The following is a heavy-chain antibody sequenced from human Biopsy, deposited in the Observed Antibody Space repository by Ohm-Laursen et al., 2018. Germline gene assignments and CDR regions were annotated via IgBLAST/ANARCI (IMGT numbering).Heavy chain of an antibody. Sequence: SLRLSCAASGFTLSTYDMNWVRQTPGKGLEWVSYISSSGSTIYYAESLKGRFTISKDNGKISLYLQMSSLRDEDSAVYYCARDDDTTGHYMILNHWGQGTLVTVSS. CDR1: GFTLSTYD. CDR3: ARDDDTTGHYMILNH. CDR2: ISSSGSTI. J-gene: IGHJ5*02. D-gene: IGHD3-9*01. V-gene: IGHV3-48*02.